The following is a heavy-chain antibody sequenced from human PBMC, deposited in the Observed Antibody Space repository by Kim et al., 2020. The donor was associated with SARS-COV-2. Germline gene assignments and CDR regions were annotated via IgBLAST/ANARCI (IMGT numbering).Heavy chain of an antibody. CDR1: GYSFTSYW. D-gene: IGHD4-17*01. V-gene: IGHV5-51*01. CDR2: IYPGDSDT. CDR3: ARQIKRYGDYGARGWFDP. Sequence: GESLKISCKGSGYSFTSYWIGWVRQMPGKGLEWMGIIYPGDSDTRYSPSFQGQVTISADKSISTAYLQWSSLKASDTAMYYCARQIKRYGDYGARGWFDPWGQGTLVTVSS. J-gene: IGHJ5*02.